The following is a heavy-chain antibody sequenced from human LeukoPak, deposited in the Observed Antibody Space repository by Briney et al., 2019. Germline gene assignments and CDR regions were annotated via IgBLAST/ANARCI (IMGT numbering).Heavy chain of an antibody. J-gene: IGHJ3*02. CDR3: ARGNQRSHAFDI. D-gene: IGHD4-17*01. Sequence: SQTLSLTCTVSGGSISSGGYYWSWIRQHPGKGLEWIGYIYYSGSTYYNPSLKSRVTISVDTSKNQFSLKLSSVTAADTAVYYRARGNQRSHAFDIWGQGTMVTVSS. V-gene: IGHV4-31*03. CDR2: IYYSGST. CDR1: GGSISSGGYY.